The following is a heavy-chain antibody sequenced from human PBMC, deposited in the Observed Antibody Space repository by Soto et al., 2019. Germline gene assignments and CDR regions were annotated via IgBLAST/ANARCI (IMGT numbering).Heavy chain of an antibody. Sequence: QVQLVESGGGVVQPGRSLRLSCAASGFTFSSYGMHWVRQAPGKGLEWVAVMSYDGSNKYYADSVKGRFTLSRDKSKNTLYLQMNSLRAEDTAVYYCAKDKGIVGASPHYWGQGTRVTVSA. CDR2: MSYDGSNK. V-gene: IGHV3-30*18. D-gene: IGHD1-26*01. CDR1: GFTFSSYG. J-gene: IGHJ4*02. CDR3: AKDKGIVGASPHY.